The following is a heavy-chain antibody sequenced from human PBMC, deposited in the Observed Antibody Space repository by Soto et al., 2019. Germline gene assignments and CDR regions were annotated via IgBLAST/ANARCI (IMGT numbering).Heavy chain of an antibody. CDR3: ASQHLWFGELLP. J-gene: IGHJ5*02. V-gene: IGHV4-38-2*01. D-gene: IGHD3-10*01. CDR2: IYHSGST. Sequence: SGTLSLTCAVSGYSISSGYYWGWIRQPPGKGLEWIGSIYHSGSTYYNPSLKSRVTISVDTSKNQFSLKLSSVTAADTAVYYCASQHLWFGELLPWGPGNPVTVSS. CDR1: GYSISSGYY.